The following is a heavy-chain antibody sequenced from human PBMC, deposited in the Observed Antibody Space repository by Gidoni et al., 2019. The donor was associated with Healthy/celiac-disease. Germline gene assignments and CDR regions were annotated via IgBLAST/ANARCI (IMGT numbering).Heavy chain of an antibody. CDR2: ISGSVGST. V-gene: IGHV3-23*04. Sequence: EVQLVESGGGLVQPGGSLRLSGAAAGFTFSRSAMSWVRQAPGKGLEGVSAISGSVGSTSYADSVKGRFTISRDNSKNTLYLQMNSLRAEDTAVYYCAKDPPASDCSGGSCPLDYWGQGTLVTVSS. CDR1: GFTFSRSA. J-gene: IGHJ4*02. CDR3: AKDPPASDCSGGSCPLDY. D-gene: IGHD2-15*01.